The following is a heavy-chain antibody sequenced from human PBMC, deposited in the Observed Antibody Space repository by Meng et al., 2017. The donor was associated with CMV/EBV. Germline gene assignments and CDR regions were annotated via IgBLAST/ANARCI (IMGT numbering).Heavy chain of an antibody. J-gene: IGHJ4*02. D-gene: IGHD5-12*01. CDR3: AKGRRVATPGGFDY. CDR2: INHSGST. CDR1: GGSFSGYY. Sequence: SETLSLTCAVYGGSFSGYYWSWIRQPPGKGLEWIGEINHSGSTNYNPSLKSRVTISVDTSKNQFSLKLSSVTAADTALYYCAKGRRVATPGGFDYWGQGTLVTVSS. V-gene: IGHV4-34*01.